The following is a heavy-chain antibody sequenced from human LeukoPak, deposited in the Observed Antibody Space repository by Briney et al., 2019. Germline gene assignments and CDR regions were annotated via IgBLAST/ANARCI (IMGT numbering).Heavy chain of an antibody. J-gene: IGHJ1*01. CDR3: ARGYDSSTYYPEHFQH. V-gene: IGHV3-66*01. Sequence: GGSLRLSCAASGFTVSTHYMSWVRQAPGKGLEWLSVIYKGGSTNYADSVKGRFTISRDNSKNTLYLQMNSLRAEDTAVYYCARGYDSSTYYPEHFQHWGQGTLVTVSS. CDR2: IYKGGST. CDR1: GFTVSTHY. D-gene: IGHD3-22*01.